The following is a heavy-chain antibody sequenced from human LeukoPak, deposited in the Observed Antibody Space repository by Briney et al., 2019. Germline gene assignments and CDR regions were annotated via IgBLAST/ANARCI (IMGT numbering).Heavy chain of an antibody. CDR3: GSSEVGSSSYDF. CDR2: ILNSGDT. J-gene: IGHJ4*02. D-gene: IGHD1-26*01. V-gene: IGHV4-4*07. Sequence: PSETLSLTCTVSGGSISDYHWSWIRQPARKGLEWIGRILNSGDTNYNHSLRSRVTISVDRSKSHFSPNLNSVTAADTAVYYCGSSEVGSSSYDFWGQGTLVTVSS. CDR1: GGSISDYH.